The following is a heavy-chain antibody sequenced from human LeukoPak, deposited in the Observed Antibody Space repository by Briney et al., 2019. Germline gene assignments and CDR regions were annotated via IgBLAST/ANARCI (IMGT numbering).Heavy chain of an antibody. J-gene: IGHJ2*01. CDR3: ARVTNWNYGRYFDL. V-gene: IGHV4-39*07. Sequence: SETLSLTCTVSGGSISSSSYYWGWNRQPPGKGLEWIGSIYYSGSTYYNPSLKSRVTISVDTSKNQFSLKLSSVTAADTAVYYCARVTNWNYGRYFDLWGRGTLVTVSS. CDR2: IYYSGST. D-gene: IGHD1-7*01. CDR1: GGSISSSSYY.